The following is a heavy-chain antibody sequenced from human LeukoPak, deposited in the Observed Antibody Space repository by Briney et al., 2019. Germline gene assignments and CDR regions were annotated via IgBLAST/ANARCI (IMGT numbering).Heavy chain of an antibody. CDR1: GFTVSSNY. V-gene: IGHV3-66*01. CDR2: IYSGGST. D-gene: IGHD2-15*01. Sequence: PGGSLRLSCAASGFTVSSNYMSWVRQAPGKGLEWVSVIYSGGSTYYADSVKGRFTISRDNSKNTLYLQMNSLRAEDTAVYYCARGISLGYCSGGSCCLDYWGQGTLVTVSS. CDR3: ARGISLGYCSGGSCCLDY. J-gene: IGHJ4*02.